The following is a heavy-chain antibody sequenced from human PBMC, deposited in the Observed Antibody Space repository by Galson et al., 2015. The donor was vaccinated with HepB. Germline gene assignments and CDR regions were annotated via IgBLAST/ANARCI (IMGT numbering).Heavy chain of an antibody. CDR3: AREPGFGDIDY. CDR1: GFTFSSYN. D-gene: IGHD3-10*01. J-gene: IGHJ4*02. Sequence: SLRLSCAASGFTFSSYNMNWVRQAPGKGLEWVSYISSSSSTIYQADSVKGRFTISRDNAKNSLYLQMNSLTDEDTAVYYCAREPGFGDIDYWGQGTLVTVSS. CDR2: ISSSSSTI. V-gene: IGHV3-48*02.